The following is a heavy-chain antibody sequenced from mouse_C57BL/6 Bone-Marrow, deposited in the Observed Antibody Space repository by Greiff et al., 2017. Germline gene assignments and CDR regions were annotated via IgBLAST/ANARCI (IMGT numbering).Heavy chain of an antibody. D-gene: IGHD2-3*01. V-gene: IGHV1-61*01. Sequence: VQLQQPGAELVRPGSSVKLSCKASGYTFTGYWMDWVKQRPGQGLEWIGNIYPSDSETNYNQKFKDKATLTVDKSSSTAYRQRSSLTSEDSSVYYCARKGWLPDASDYWGQGTSVTVSS. CDR1: GYTFTGYW. CDR2: IYPSDSET. CDR3: ARKGWLPDASDY. J-gene: IGHJ4*01.